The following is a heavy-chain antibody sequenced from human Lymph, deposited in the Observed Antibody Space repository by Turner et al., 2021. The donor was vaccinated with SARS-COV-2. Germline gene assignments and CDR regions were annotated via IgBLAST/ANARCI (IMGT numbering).Heavy chain of an antibody. V-gene: IGHV3-30*18. Sequence: QVQLVESGGGVVQPGRSLRLSCAASGFTFSSYAMHWVRQAPVKGLECVALISYDGSNKYYADSVKGRFTISRDNSKNTLYLQMNSLRAEDTAVYDCAKDGGGYSSIWGQGTLVTVSS. CDR1: GFTFSSYA. D-gene: IGHD6-13*01. J-gene: IGHJ4*02. CDR3: AKDGGGYSSI. CDR2: ISYDGSNK.